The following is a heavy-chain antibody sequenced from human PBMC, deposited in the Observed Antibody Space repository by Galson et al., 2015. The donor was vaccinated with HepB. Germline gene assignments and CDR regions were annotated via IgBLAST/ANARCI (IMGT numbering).Heavy chain of an antibody. J-gene: IGHJ4*02. CDR2: ISAYNGNT. D-gene: IGHD4-17*01. V-gene: IGHV1-18*01. CDR3: ARDHMLFYGDSRSGLWY. Sequence: SVKVSCKASGYTFTSYGISWVRQAPGQGLEWMGWISAYNGNTNYAQKLQGRVTMTTDTSTSTAYMELRSLRSDDTAVYYCARDHMLFYGDSRSGLWYWGQGTLVTVSS. CDR1: GYTFTSYG.